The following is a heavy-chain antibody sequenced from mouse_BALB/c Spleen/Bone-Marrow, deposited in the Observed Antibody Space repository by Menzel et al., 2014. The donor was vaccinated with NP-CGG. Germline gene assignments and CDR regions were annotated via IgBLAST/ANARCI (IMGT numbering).Heavy chain of an antibody. CDR2: INPSTGYT. D-gene: IGHD1-1*01. J-gene: IGHJ2*01. V-gene: IGHV1-7*01. CDR3: ARTYYYGRDY. CDR1: GYTFTNYW. Sequence: QVQLQQSGAELAKPGASVKMSCKASGYTFTNYWMHWVKQRPGQGLEWIGYINPSTGYTEYNQKFKDKATLTADKSSSTAYMQLSSLTSEDSAVYYCARTYYYGRDYWGQGTTLTVSS.